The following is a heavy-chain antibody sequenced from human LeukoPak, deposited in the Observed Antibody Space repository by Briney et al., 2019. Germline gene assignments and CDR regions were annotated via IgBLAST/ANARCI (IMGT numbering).Heavy chain of an antibody. V-gene: IGHV4-4*07. CDR2: IYTSGIT. J-gene: IGHJ4*02. CDR1: SASISSYF. Sequence: PSETLSLTCTVSSASISSYFLSWIRQPAGKGLEWIGRIYTSGITNYNPSLKSRVTISVDTSKNQFSLKLSSVTAADTAVYYCARAGYSYGFFDYWGQGTLVTVSS. D-gene: IGHD5-18*01. CDR3: ARAGYSYGFFDY.